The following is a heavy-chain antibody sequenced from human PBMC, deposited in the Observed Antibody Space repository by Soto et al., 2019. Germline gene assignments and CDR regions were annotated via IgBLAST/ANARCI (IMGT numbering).Heavy chain of an antibody. J-gene: IGHJ4*02. V-gene: IGHV4-59*01. D-gene: IGHD2-15*01. Sequence: QVQLQESGPGLVKPSETLSLTCTVSGDSISSYYWSWIRQPPGKGLEWIGHMYHSGSINYNPSLKSRVTISVDTSKNQFPLKLSTVIAADTAVYYCARDGIVSYFDYWGQGTLVTVSS. CDR2: MYHSGSI. CDR1: GDSISSYY. CDR3: ARDGIVSYFDY.